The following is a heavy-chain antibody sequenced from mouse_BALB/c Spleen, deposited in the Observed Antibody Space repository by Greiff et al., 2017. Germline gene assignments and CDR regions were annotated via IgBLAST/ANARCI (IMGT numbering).Heavy chain of an antibody. CDR1: GFSLTSYG. V-gene: IGHV2-9*02. CDR3: AREDITTAWGAMDY. CDR2: IWAGGST. J-gene: IGHJ4*01. D-gene: IGHD1-2*01. Sequence: VMLVESGPGLVAPSQSLSITCTVSGFSLTSYGVHWVRQPPGKGLEWLGVIWAGGSTNYNSALMSRLSISKDNSKSQGFLKMNSLQTDDTAMYYCAREDITTAWGAMDYWGQGTSVTVSS.